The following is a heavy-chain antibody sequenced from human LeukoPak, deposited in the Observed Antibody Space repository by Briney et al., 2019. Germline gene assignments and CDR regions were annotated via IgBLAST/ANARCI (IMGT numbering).Heavy chain of an antibody. V-gene: IGHV3-11*01. D-gene: IGHD4-17*01. CDR2: ISSSGSTI. CDR1: GFTFSDYY. J-gene: IGHJ4*02. CDR3: ARVSTTALTFDY. Sequence: PGGSLRLSCAASGFTFSDYYMRWIRQAPGKGLEWVSFISSSGSTIYYADSVKGRFTISRDNAKNSLYLQMNSLRAEDTAVYYCARVSTTALTFDYWGQGTLVTVSS.